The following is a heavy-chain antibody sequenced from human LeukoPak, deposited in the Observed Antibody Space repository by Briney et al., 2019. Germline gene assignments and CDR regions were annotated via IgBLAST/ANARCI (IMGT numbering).Heavy chain of an antibody. CDR2: MNPNTGDT. D-gene: IGHD1-26*01. J-gene: IGHJ4*02. V-gene: IGHV1-8*01. CDR3: TRGSLSGSSRDY. Sequence: GASVRVSCKASGYTFTGYDINWVRQATGQGLEWMGWMNPNTGDTGYAQKFQGRVTMTRNSSIDTAYMELSGLRFEDTAVYYCTRGSLSGSSRDYWGQRTLLTVSS. CDR1: GYTFTGYD.